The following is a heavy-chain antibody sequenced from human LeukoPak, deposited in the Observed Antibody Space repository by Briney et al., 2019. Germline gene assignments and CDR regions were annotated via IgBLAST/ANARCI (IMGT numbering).Heavy chain of an antibody. J-gene: IGHJ6*02. CDR3: ARGLGYYDQKGKKLDV. CDR2: INHSGST. D-gene: IGHD3-22*01. V-gene: IGHV4-34*01. CDR1: GGSFSGYY. Sequence: PSETLSLTCAVYGGSFSGYYWSWIRQPPGKGLEWIGEINHSGSTNYNPSLKSRVTISVDTSKNQFSLKLSSVTAADTAVYYCARGLGYYDQKGKKLDVWGQGTTVTVS.